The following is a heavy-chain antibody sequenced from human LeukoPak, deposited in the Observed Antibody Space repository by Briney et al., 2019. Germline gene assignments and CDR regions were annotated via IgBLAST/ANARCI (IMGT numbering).Heavy chain of an antibody. CDR1: GFTIGNHG. V-gene: IGHV3-30*18. CDR3: AKDWGSSDWYNWFDP. J-gene: IGHJ5*02. D-gene: IGHD6-19*01. CDR2: ISHDGGSE. Sequence: GGSLRLSCAVSGFTIGNHGMHWVRQAPGKGLEWVAMISHDGGSEHYGDSVKGRLTISRDNSKNTLYLQMNSLRVEDTAVYYCAKDWGSSDWYNWFDPWGQGTLVTVSS.